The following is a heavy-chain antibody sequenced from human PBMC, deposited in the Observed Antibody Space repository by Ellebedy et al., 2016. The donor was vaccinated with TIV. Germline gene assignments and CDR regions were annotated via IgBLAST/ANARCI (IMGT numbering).Heavy chain of an antibody. CDR2: IYYSGST. Sequence: SETLSLXXTVSGGSISSGDYYWSWIRQPPGKGLEWIGYIYYSGSTYYNPSLKSRVTISVDTSKNQFSLKLSSVTAADTAVYYCARARDYGDYSIPPDYWGQGTLVTVSS. J-gene: IGHJ4*02. D-gene: IGHD4-17*01. V-gene: IGHV4-30-4*01. CDR1: GGSISSGDYY. CDR3: ARARDYGDYSIPPDY.